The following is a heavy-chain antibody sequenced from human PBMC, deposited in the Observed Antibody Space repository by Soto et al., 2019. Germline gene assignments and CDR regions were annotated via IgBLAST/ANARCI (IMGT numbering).Heavy chain of an antibody. D-gene: IGHD3-10*01. V-gene: IGHV3-30-3*01. CDR1: GFTFSSYA. Sequence: GGSLRLSCAASGFTFSSYAMHWVRQAPGKGLEWVAVISYDGSNKYYADSVKGRFTISRDNSKNTLYLQMNSLRAEDTAVYYCARDLRRGIYSQGSCDPWGQGTLVTVSS. CDR3: ARDLRRGIYSQGSCDP. CDR2: ISYDGSNK. J-gene: IGHJ5*02.